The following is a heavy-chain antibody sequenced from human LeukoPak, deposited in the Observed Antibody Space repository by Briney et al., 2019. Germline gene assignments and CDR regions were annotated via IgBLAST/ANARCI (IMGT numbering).Heavy chain of an antibody. J-gene: IGHJ1*01. CDR3: AKVWVSSSGWPEYFQH. CDR2: ISGSGGST. Sequence: PGGSLRLSCAASGFTFSSYAMSWVRQAPGKGLEWVSAISGSGGSTYYADSVKGRFTISRDNSKNTLYLQMNSLRAEDTAAYYCAKVWVSSSGWPEYFQHWGQGTLVTVSS. V-gene: IGHV3-23*01. CDR1: GFTFSSYA. D-gene: IGHD6-19*01.